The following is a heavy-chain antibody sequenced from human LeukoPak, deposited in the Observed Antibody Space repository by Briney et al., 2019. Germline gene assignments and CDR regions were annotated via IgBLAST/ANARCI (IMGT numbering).Heavy chain of an antibody. V-gene: IGHV3-30*03. D-gene: IGHD3-9*01. J-gene: IGHJ4*02. CDR2: ISYDGRNK. Sequence: GGSLRLSCAASGFTFSSYGMHWVRQAPGKGLEWVAIISYDGRNKYYADSVKGRFTISRDNAKNTLYLQMNSLRAEDTAVYYCARGADSGYSSDNWGQGTLVSVSS. CDR3: ARGADSGYSSDN. CDR1: GFTFSSYG.